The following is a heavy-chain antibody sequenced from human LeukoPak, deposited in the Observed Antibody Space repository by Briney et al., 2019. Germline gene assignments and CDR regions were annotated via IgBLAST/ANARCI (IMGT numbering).Heavy chain of an antibody. CDR1: GFTFSNYD. CDR2: ISTSGNYK. Sequence: GGSLRLSCAASGFTFSNYDMNWVRQAPGKGLEWVSSISTSGNYKYYAGSVKGRFTISRDNAKNSLYLQMSSLRGEYTAVYYCAREEHEFFDNWGQGTLVTVSS. J-gene: IGHJ4*02. V-gene: IGHV3-21*01. D-gene: IGHD1/OR15-1a*01. CDR3: AREEHEFFDN.